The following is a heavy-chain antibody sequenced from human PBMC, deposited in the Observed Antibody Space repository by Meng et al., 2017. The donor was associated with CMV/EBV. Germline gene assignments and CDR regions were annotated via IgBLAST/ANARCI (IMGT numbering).Heavy chain of an antibody. V-gene: IGHV1-18*01. J-gene: IGHJ4*02. CDR1: GYTFTSYG. D-gene: IGHD5-18*01. CDR2: ISAYNGNT. Sequence: ASVTVSCKASGYTFTSYGIHWVRQATGQGLEWMGWISAYNGNTNYAQKLQGRVTMTTDTSKSTAYMELRSLRSDDTAVYYCARSQSAMVDYWGQGTLVTVSS. CDR3: ARSQSAMVDY.